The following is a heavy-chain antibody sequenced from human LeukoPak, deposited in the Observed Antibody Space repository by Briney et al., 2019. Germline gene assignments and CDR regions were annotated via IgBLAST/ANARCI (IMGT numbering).Heavy chain of an antibody. V-gene: IGHV3-48*01. CDR1: KFTFSTYN. J-gene: IGHJ4*02. CDR2: ISSGSNTI. CDR3: ARDRAYYGSGSLNDY. D-gene: IGHD3-10*01. Sequence: PGGSLRLSCTASKFTFSTYNLNWVRQAPGKGLEWISYISSGSNTIYYADSVKGRFTISRDNAKSSLYLQMNSLRAEDTAVYYCARDRAYYGSGSLNDYWGQGTLVTVSS.